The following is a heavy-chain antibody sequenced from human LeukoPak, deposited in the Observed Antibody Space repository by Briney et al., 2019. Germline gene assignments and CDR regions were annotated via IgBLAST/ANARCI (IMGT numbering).Heavy chain of an antibody. Sequence: SETLSLTCTVSGDSISSGESYWTWIRQPPGTGLEWIGSIYYNAYTHYNPSLKSRLTMSLDTSKNQFSLKLSSVTAADTAVYYCARGGYSSGWYSGYWGQGTLVTVSS. V-gene: IGHV4-30-4*01. CDR3: ARGGYSSGWYSGY. CDR2: IYYNAYT. CDR1: GDSISSGESY. J-gene: IGHJ4*02. D-gene: IGHD6-19*01.